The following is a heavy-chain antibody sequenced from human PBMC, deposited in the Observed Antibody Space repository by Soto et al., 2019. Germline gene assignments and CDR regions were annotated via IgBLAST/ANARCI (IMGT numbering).Heavy chain of an antibody. V-gene: IGHV4-59*04. J-gene: IGHJ4*02. D-gene: IGHD3-9*01. CDR3: ALHDILTGGPL. CDR2: IYYSGST. CDR1: GDSISSHY. Sequence: SETLSLTCTVSGDSISSHYWSWIRQPPGKGLEWIGYIYYSGSTYYNPSLKSRVTISVDTSKNQFSLKLSSVTAADTAVYYCALHDILTGGPLWGQGTLVTVSS.